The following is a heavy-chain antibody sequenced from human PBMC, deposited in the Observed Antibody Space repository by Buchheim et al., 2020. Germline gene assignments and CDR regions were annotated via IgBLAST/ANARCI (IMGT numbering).Heavy chain of an antibody. CDR3: ARLGPKYYYYYMDV. CDR1: GFTFSGYE. CDR2: ISSSANTI. Sequence: EVQLVESGGGLLQPGGSLRLSCAASGFTFSGYEINWVRQAPGKGLEWVSYISSSANTISYADSVKGRFTIYRDNAKKSLYLQMNSLRAEDTAVYYCARLGPKYYYYYMDVWGKGTT. V-gene: IGHV3-48*03. J-gene: IGHJ6*03.